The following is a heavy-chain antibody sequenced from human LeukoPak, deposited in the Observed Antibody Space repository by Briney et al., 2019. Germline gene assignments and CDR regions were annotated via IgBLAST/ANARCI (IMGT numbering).Heavy chain of an antibody. D-gene: IGHD4-17*01. Sequence: SVKVSCKASGFTFTSSAVQWVRQARGQRLEWLGWIVVGSGNTNYAQKFQERVTITRDMSTSTAYMELSSLRSEDTAVYYCAALGPYGDYVLSFDYWGQGTLVTVSS. CDR1: GFTFTSSA. CDR2: IVVGSGNT. V-gene: IGHV1-58*01. CDR3: AALGPYGDYVLSFDY. J-gene: IGHJ4*02.